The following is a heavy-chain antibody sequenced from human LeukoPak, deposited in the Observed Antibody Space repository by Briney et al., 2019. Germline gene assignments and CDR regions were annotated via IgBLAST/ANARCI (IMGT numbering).Heavy chain of an antibody. V-gene: IGHV3-30-3*01. CDR1: GFTFSSYA. J-gene: IGHJ4*02. CDR2: ISYDGSNK. CDR3: ARAPYCSGGSCLFDY. D-gene: IGHD2-15*01. Sequence: GGSLRLSCAASGFTFSSYAMHWVRPAPGKGLEWVAVISYDGSNKYYADSVKGRFTISRDNSKNTLYLQMNSLRAEDTAVYYCARAPYCSGGSCLFDYWGQGTLVTVSS.